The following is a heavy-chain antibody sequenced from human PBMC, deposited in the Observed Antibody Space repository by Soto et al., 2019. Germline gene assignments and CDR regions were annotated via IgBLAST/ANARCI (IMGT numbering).Heavy chain of an antibody. J-gene: IGHJ4*01. V-gene: IGHV1-2*02. CDR2: INPKSGGT. Sequence: AASVKVSCKASGYIFSDNYIHWVRQAPGQGLEWMAWINPKSGGTNYARNFQGRVTLTRDTSISTAYMDLSRLTSDDTAVYYCARAREDSSGWFDYWG. D-gene: IGHD6-19*01. CDR1: GYIFSDNY. CDR3: ARAREDSSGWFDY.